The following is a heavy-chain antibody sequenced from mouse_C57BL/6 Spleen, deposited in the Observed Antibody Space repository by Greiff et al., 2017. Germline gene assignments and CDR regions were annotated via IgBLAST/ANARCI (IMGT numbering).Heavy chain of an antibody. Sequence: VKLLESGAELVRPGTSVKVSCKASGYAFTNYLIEWVKQRPGQGLEWIGVINPGSGGTNYNEKFKGKATLTADKSSSTAYMQLSSLTSEDSAVYFCARRGIYYGFDYWGQGTTLTVSS. V-gene: IGHV1-54*01. CDR3: ARRGIYYGFDY. CDR1: GYAFTNYL. CDR2: INPGSGGT. D-gene: IGHD2-1*01. J-gene: IGHJ2*01.